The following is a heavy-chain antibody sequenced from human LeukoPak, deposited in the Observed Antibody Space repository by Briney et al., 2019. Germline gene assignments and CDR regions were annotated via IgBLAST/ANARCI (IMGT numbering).Heavy chain of an antibody. CDR2: INPSGGST. J-gene: IGHJ5*02. CDR3: ARGTYYDILTGYYHNWFDP. V-gene: IGHV1-46*01. Sequence: ASVKVSCKASGYTFTSYYMHWVRQAPGQGLEWMGIINPSGGSTSYAQKFQGRVTMTRDMSTSTDYMELSSLRSEDTAVYYCARGTYYDILTGYYHNWFDPWGQGTLVTVSS. CDR1: GYTFTSYY. D-gene: IGHD3-9*01.